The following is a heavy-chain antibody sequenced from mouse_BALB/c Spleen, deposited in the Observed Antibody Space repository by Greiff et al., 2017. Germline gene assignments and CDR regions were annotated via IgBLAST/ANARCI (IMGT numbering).Heavy chain of an antibody. V-gene: IGHV1-69*01. D-gene: IGHD2-1*01. Sequence: VQLQQPGAELVMPGASVKMSCKASGYTFTDYWMHWVKQRPGQGLEWIGAIETSDSYTSCNQKFKGKDTLTEDESSSTAYMQLSSLTSEDSAVYYCARSNYGKDAMDYWGQGTSGTVSS. CDR2: IETSDSYT. CDR3: ARSNYGKDAMDY. CDR1: GYTFTDYW. J-gene: IGHJ4*01.